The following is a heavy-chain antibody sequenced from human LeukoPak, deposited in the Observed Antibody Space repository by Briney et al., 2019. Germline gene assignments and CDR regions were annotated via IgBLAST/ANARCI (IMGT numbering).Heavy chain of an antibody. J-gene: IGHJ6*02. CDR2: ISSSSSTI. D-gene: IGHD1-26*01. CDR3: ARVVQIPGYYYGMDV. CDR1: GFTFSSYS. Sequence: GGSLRLSCAASGFTFSSYSMNWVRQAPGKGLEWVSYISSSSSTIYYADSVKGRFTISRDNAKNSLYLQMNSLRDEDMAVYYCARVVQIPGYYYGMDVWGQGTTVTVSS. V-gene: IGHV3-48*02.